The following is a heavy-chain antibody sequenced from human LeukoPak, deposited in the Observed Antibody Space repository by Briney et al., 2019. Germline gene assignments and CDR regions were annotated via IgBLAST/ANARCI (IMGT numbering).Heavy chain of an antibody. CDR1: GFTFSSYA. Sequence: GGSLRLSCAASGFTFSSYAMSWVRQAPGKGLEWVSAISGSGGSTYYADSVKGRFTISRDNSKNTLYLQMNSLRAEDTAVYYCAHPNYDILTGYYSGAFGIWGQGTMVTVSS. CDR3: AHPNYDILTGYYSGAFGI. V-gene: IGHV3-23*01. CDR2: ISGSGGST. J-gene: IGHJ3*02. D-gene: IGHD3-9*01.